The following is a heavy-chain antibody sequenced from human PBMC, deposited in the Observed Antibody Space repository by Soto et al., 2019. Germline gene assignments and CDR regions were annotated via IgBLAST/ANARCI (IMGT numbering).Heavy chain of an antibody. CDR2: ISSSSSTI. V-gene: IGHV3-48*01. Sequence: GGFLRLSCAASGFMFRSYVMSWVRQAPGKGLEWVSYISSSSSTIYYADSVKGRFTISRDNAKNSLYLQMNSLRAEDTAVYYCAREADYVNWFDPWGQGTLVTVSS. J-gene: IGHJ5*02. CDR1: GFMFRSYV. CDR3: AREADYVNWFDP. D-gene: IGHD4-17*01.